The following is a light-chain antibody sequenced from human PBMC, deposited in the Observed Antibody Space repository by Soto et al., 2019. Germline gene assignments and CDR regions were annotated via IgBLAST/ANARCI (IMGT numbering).Light chain of an antibody. CDR3: SSYTTSNTRQIV. CDR1: SSDVGGYNY. V-gene: IGLV2-14*03. Sequence: SVLTQPASVSGSPGQSITISCTGTSSDVGGYNYVSWYQHHPGKAPKLMIYDVSNRPSGVSNRFSGSMSGNTASLTISGLQPQDKADYYCSSYTTSNTRQIVFGTGTKVTVL. CDR2: DVS. J-gene: IGLJ1*01.